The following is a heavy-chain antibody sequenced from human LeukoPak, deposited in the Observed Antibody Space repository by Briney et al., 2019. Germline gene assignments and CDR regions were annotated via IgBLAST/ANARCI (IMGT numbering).Heavy chain of an antibody. CDR1: GASISSGGYY. CDR2: IYYSGNT. Sequence: KASETLSLTCIVSGASISSGGYYWSWIRQHPGKGLEWIGYIYYSGNTYYNPSLKSRVTISVDTSKKQFSLKLSSVTAADTAVYYCATPLDYRDSSGYHQGGDWGQGTQVTVSS. J-gene: IGHJ4*02. CDR3: ATPLDYRDSSGYHQGGD. D-gene: IGHD3-22*01. V-gene: IGHV4-31*03.